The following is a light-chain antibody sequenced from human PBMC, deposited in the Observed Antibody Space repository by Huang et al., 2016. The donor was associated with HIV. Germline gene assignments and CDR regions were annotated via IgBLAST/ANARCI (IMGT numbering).Light chain of an antibody. CDR1: QGISNT. Sequence: QLTQSPSSLSASVGDRVTITCRASQGISNTLAWYQQKPGKAPKLLIDDASSWQTGAPSRFSGSGSGTDFTLTISSLQPEDCATYYCQQFNHYPLTFGGGTKVEIE. J-gene: IGKJ4*01. V-gene: IGKV1D-13*01. CDR2: DAS. CDR3: QQFNHYPLT.